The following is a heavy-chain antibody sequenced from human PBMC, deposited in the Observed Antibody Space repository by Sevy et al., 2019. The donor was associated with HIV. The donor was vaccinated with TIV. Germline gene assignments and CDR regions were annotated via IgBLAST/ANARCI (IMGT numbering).Heavy chain of an antibody. D-gene: IGHD3-22*01. CDR2: FDPEDGRT. Sequence: ASVKVSCKVSGYTLSQLSMHWVRQAPGKGLEWVGTFDPEDGRTIYAQKLQGRVTMTEDTSTDAAYMELNSLNSEDTAVYYCATTKDYYDSRGYPFDYWGQGTQVTVSS. V-gene: IGHV1-24*01. CDR1: GYTLSQLS. J-gene: IGHJ4*02. CDR3: ATTKDYYDSRGYPFDY.